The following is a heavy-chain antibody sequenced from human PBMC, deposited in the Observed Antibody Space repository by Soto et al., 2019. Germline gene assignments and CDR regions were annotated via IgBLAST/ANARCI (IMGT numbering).Heavy chain of an antibody. CDR2: INPSGGST. Sequence: VASVKVSCKASGYTFTSYYMHWVRQAPGQGLEWMGIINPSGGSTSYAQKFQGRVTMTRDTSTSTVYMELSSLRSEDTAVYYCARSRPTMVRGVIITTYYFDYWGQGTLVTVSS. CDR3: ARSRPTMVRGVIITTYYFDY. V-gene: IGHV1-46*01. D-gene: IGHD3-10*01. CDR1: GYTFTSYY. J-gene: IGHJ4*02.